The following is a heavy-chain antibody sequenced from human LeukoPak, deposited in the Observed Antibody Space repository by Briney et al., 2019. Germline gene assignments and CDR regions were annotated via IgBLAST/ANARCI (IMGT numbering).Heavy chain of an antibody. CDR1: GYSFNSYW. CDR3: ASLSYTDAFDI. D-gene: IGHD2-2*02. CDR2: IYPGDSDT. J-gene: IGHJ3*02. V-gene: IGHV5-51*01. Sequence: GESLKISXKGFGYSFNSYWIGWVRQRPGKGLEWMGIIYPGDSDTRYSPSFQGQVTISADKSISTAYLQWSSLKASDTAMYYCASLSYTDAFDIWGQGTMVTVSS.